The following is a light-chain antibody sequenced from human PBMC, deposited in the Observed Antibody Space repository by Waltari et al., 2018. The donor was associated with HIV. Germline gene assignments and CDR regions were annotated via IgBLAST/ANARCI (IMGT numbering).Light chain of an antibody. V-gene: IGKV3-20*01. J-gene: IGKJ2*02. CDR1: QSVSSSY. CDR2: GAS. CDR3: QQYRGSSGT. Sequence: EIVLTQSPGTLPLSPGERATLSCRASQSVSSSYLAWYQQKPGQAPKLLIYGASSRATGIPDRFSGSGSGTDFTLTISRLEPEDFAMYYCQQYRGSSGTFGQGTKLEIK.